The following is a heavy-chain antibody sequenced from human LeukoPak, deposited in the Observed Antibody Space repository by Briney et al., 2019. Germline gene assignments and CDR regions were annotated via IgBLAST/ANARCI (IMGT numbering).Heavy chain of an antibody. CDR3: TRLSGPATPHYGGYFDY. CDR1: GFTFSGSA. D-gene: IGHD4-23*01. CDR2: IRSKANSYAT. J-gene: IGHJ4*02. V-gene: IGHV3-73*01. Sequence: PGGSPRLSCAASGFTFSGSAMHWVRQASGKGLEWVGRIRSKANSYATAYAASVKGRFTISRDDSKNAAYLQMNSLKTEDTAVYYCTRLSGPATPHYGGYFDYWGQGTLVTVSS.